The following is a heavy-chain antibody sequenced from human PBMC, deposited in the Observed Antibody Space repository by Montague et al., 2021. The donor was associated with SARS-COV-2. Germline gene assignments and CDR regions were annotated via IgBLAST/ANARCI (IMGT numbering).Heavy chain of an antibody. Sequence: PALVKPTQTLTLTCTFSGFSLSTSGVGVGWIRQPPGKALGWLALIYWDDDKRYSPSLKRRLTITKDTSKNQVVLTMTNMDPVDTATYYCAHRRPGSGSYYFDYWGQGTLVTVSS. V-gene: IGHV2-5*02. CDR2: IYWDDDK. CDR1: GFSLSTSGVG. CDR3: AHRRPGSGSYYFDY. J-gene: IGHJ4*02. D-gene: IGHD3-10*01.